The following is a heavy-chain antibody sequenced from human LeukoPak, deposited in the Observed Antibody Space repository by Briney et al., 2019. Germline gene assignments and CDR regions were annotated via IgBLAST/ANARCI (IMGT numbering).Heavy chain of an antibody. J-gene: IGHJ6*03. CDR1: GGTFSSYA. CDR3: ARGSQPRYYYGSGSYPYHYYYMDV. V-gene: IGHV1-69*13. Sequence: ASVKVSCKASGGTFSSYAISWVRQAPGQGLEWMGGIIPIFGTANYAQKFQGRVTITADESTSTAYMELSSLRSEDTAVYYCARGSQPRYYYGSGSYPYHYYYMDVWGKGTTVTISS. D-gene: IGHD3-10*01. CDR2: IIPIFGTA.